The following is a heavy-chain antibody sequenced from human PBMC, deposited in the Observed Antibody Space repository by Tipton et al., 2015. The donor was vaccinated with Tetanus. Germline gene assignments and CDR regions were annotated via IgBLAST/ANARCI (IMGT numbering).Heavy chain of an antibody. Sequence: SLRLSCVASGLTFSSYAMNWVRQAPGKGLEWVSGISGSDGSTYYADSVRGRFTISRDNSKNTLYLQMNSLRAEDTAVYYCAKDQTLSMVRDTRSFDYWGQGTLVTVSS. CDR2: ISGSDGST. J-gene: IGHJ4*02. V-gene: IGHV3-23*01. CDR1: GLTFSSYA. D-gene: IGHD3-10*01. CDR3: AKDQTLSMVRDTRSFDY.